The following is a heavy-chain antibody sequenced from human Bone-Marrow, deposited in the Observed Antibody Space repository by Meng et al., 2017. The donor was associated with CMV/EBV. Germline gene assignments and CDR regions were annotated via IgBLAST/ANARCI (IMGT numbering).Heavy chain of an antibody. CDR1: GGSINNNY. D-gene: IGHD2-2*01. J-gene: IGHJ4*02. CDR2: SYYSGST. Sequence: SETLSLTCTVSGGSINNNYWSWIRQPPGKGLEWIGYSYYSGSTNYNPSLKSRVTISVDTSKNQFSLKLSSVTAADTAVYYCARDMKGATCYDYWGQGTLVTVSS. V-gene: IGHV4-59*01. CDR3: ARDMKGATCYDY.